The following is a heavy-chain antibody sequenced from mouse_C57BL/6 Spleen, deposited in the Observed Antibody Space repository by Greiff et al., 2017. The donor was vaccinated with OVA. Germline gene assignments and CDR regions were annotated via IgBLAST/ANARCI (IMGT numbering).Heavy chain of an antibody. Sequence: QVQLQQPGTELVKPGASVKLSCKASGYTFTSYWMNWMKQRPGQGLEWIGNINPSNGGTNYNESFKNKATLSVDKSSSTAYMQLSSLTSEDSAVYYCARVDTSGLAWFAYWGQGTLVTVSA. CDR3: ARVDTSGLAWFAY. J-gene: IGHJ3*01. CDR1: GYTFTSYW. V-gene: IGHV1-53*01. CDR2: INPSNGGT. D-gene: IGHD3-2*02.